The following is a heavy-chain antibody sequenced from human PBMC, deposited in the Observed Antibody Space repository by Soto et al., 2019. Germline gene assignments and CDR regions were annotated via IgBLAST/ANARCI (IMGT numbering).Heavy chain of an antibody. Sequence: SVKVSCKASGCTFSSYAISWVRQAPGQVLEWMGGIIPIFGTANYAQKFQGRVTITADKSTSTAYMELSSLRSEDTAVYYCARGGDYYYYGMDVWGQGTTVTVSS. CDR1: GCTFSSYA. D-gene: IGHD3-3*01. J-gene: IGHJ6*02. V-gene: IGHV1-69*06. CDR3: ARGGDYYYYGMDV. CDR2: IIPIFGTA.